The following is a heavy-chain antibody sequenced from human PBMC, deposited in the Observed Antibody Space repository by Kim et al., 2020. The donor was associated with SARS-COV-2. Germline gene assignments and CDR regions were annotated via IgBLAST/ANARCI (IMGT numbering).Heavy chain of an antibody. V-gene: IGHV1-3*01. CDR1: GYTFRSYV. CDR3: ARDPSYRWYFCDY. D-gene: IGHD6-13*01. J-gene: IGHJ4*02. CDR2: INPANDNT. Sequence: ASVKVSCKASGYTFRSYVVHWVLQAPGQRLEWMGWINPANDNTRYSQKFQDRVTITSDTSATTVYMELSSLTSEDTALYFCARDPSYRWYFCDYSGQGTL.